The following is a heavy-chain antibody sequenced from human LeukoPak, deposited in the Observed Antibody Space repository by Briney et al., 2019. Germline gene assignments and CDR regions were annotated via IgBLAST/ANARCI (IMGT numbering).Heavy chain of an antibody. CDR2: IKEVGSEK. CDR3: AAWEGFYYYDSSGYYYFDY. Sequence: HPGGSLRLSCAASGFTFSSYWMSWVRQAPGKGLEGVANIKEVGSEKYYVDSVKGRFTISRDNAKNSLYLQMNSLRAEDTAVYYCAAWEGFYYYDSSGYYYFDYWGQGTLVTVSS. CDR1: GFTFSSYW. V-gene: IGHV3-7*01. D-gene: IGHD3-22*01. J-gene: IGHJ4*02.